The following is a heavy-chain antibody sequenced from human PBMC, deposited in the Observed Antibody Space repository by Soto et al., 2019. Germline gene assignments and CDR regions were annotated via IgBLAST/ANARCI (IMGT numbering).Heavy chain of an antibody. CDR3: ARGDPYRDYYYYYYMDV. J-gene: IGHJ6*03. Sequence: GGSLRLSCAASGFTFSSYSMNWVRQAPGKGLEWVSSISSSSSYIYYADSVKGRFTISRDNAKNSLYLQMNSLRAEDTAVYYCARGDPYRDYYYYYYMDVWGKGTTVTVSS. D-gene: IGHD2-21*01. CDR1: GFTFSSYS. CDR2: ISSSSSYI. V-gene: IGHV3-21*01.